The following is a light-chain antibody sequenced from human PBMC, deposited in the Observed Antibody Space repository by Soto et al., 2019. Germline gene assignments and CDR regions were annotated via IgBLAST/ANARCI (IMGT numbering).Light chain of an antibody. J-gene: IGLJ2*01. CDR2: DVS. CDR1: SSDVGGYNY. Sequence: QSALTQPASVSGSPGQSITISCTGSSSDVGGYNYVSWYQQHHPGKAPKLMICDVSNRPSGVSNRFSGSKSGNTASLTISGLQAEDEADYYCSSYTTSSTVVFGGGTKLTVL. CDR3: SSYTTSSTVV. V-gene: IGLV2-14*03.